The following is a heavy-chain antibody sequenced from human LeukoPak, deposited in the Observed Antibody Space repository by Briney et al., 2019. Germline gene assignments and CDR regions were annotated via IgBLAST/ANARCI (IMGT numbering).Heavy chain of an antibody. CDR1: GGSFSGYY. D-gene: IGHD6-19*01. Sequence: PSETLSPTCVVYGGSFSGYYWSWIRQPPGKGLEWIGEINHSGSTNYNPSLKSRVTISVDTSKNQFSLKLSSVTAADTAVYYCARRPAVVWFDPWGQGTLVTVSS. CDR2: INHSGST. CDR3: ARRPAVVWFDP. J-gene: IGHJ5*02. V-gene: IGHV4-34*01.